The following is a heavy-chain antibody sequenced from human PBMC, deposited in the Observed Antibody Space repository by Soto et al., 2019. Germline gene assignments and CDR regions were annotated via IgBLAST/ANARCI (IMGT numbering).Heavy chain of an antibody. CDR2: VSKTGLTT. D-gene: IGHD3-10*02. J-gene: IGHJ3*02. CDR3: ARDRAKMFEAFDI. Sequence: GGSLRLSCVASGFTFSEYDMTWVRQAPGKGLEWVSTVSKTGLTTYYADSVKGRFTISRDNSKNTLYLQMNSLRAEDTAVYYCARDRAKMFEAFDIWGQGTMVTVSS. CDR1: GFTFSEYD. V-gene: IGHV3-23*01.